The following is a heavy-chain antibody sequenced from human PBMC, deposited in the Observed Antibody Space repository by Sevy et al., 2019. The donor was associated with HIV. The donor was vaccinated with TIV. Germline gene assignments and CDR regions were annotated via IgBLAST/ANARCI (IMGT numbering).Heavy chain of an antibody. J-gene: IGHJ4*02. CDR2: IYYSGSI. V-gene: IGHV4-39*01. D-gene: IGHD3-9*01. Sequence: KQSQTLSLTCTVSGGSISSSSYYWGWIRQPPGKGLEWIGSIYYSGSIYYNPSLKSRVTISVDTSKNQFSLKLSSVTAADTAVYYCARLPYRDIRSRAILTGYSHPLFDYWGQGTLVTVSS. CDR3: ARLPYRDIRSRAILTGYSHPLFDY. CDR1: GGSISSSSYY.